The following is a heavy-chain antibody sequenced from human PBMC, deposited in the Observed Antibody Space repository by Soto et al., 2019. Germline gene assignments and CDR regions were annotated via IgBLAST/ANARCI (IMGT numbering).Heavy chain of an antibody. CDR3: ARDGDIVVVVAATGHYYGMDV. V-gene: IGHV3-33*01. CDR1: GFTFSSYG. D-gene: IGHD2-15*01. Sequence: QVQLVESGGGVVHPGRSLRLSCAASGFTFSSYGMHWVRQAPGKGLEWVAVIWYDGSNKYYADSVKGRFTISRDNSKNTLYLQMNSLRAEDTAVYYCARDGDIVVVVAATGHYYGMDVWGQGTTVTVSS. CDR2: IWYDGSNK. J-gene: IGHJ6*02.